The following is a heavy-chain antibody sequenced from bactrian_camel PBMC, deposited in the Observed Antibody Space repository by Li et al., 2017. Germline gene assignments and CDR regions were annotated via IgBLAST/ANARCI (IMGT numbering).Heavy chain of an antibody. Sequence: VQLVESGGGLVQPGGSLRLSCAASGFTDGSYTMSWVRQAPGKGLEWVAGITSGGDGTYYADSVKGRFTISRDNAKNTVYLQLDSLKPEDTAMCYCAAGYGNASPTYWGQGTQVTVS. V-gene: IGHV3S40*01. CDR2: ITSGGDGT. CDR1: GFTDGSYT. CDR3: AAGYGNASPTY. D-gene: IGHD2*01. J-gene: IGHJ4*01.